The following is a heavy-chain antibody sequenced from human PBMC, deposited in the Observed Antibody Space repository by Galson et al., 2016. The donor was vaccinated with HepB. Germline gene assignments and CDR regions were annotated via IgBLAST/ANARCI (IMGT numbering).Heavy chain of an antibody. Sequence: SLRLSCAASGFTFSDYYMTWIRQAPGKGLEWVSYITGSGITTYYADSVKGRFTISRDNAKNSLYLQMNSLRAEDTAVYYCARDPKYQLSGYFDSWGQGTLVTVSS. J-gene: IGHJ4*02. V-gene: IGHV3-11*01. CDR1: GFTFSDYY. CDR3: ARDPKYQLSGYFDS. D-gene: IGHD2-2*01. CDR2: ITGSGITT.